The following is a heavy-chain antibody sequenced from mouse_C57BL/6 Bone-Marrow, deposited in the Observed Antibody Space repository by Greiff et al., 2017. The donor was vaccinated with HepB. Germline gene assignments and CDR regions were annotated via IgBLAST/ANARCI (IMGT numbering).Heavy chain of an antibody. D-gene: IGHD2-3*01. J-gene: IGHJ4*01. CDR2: IRNKANNHAT. V-gene: IGHV6-6*01. CDR3: TRKEAYDGYYMDY. CDR1: GFTFSDAW. Sequence: EVKLVESGGGLVQPGGSMKLSCAASGFTFSDAWMDSVRQSPEKGLEWVAEIRNKANNHATYYAESVKGRFTISRDDSTSSVYLQMNSLRAEDTGIYYCTRKEAYDGYYMDYWGQGTSVTVSS.